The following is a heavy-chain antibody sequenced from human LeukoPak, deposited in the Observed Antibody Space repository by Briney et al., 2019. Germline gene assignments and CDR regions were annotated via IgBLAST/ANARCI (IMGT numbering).Heavy chain of an antibody. Sequence: GGSLRLSCAASGFTFSSYAMSWVRQAPGKGLEWVSAISGSGGSTYYADSVKGWFTISRDNSKNTLYLQMNSLRAEDTAVYYCAKDITIFFYYYYGMDVWGKGTTVTVSS. CDR3: AKDITIFFYYYYGMDV. D-gene: IGHD3-9*01. J-gene: IGHJ6*04. CDR1: GFTFSSYA. CDR2: ISGSGGST. V-gene: IGHV3-23*01.